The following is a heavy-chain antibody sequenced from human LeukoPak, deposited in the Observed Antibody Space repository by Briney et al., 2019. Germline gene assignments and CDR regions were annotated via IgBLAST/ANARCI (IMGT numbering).Heavy chain of an antibody. D-gene: IGHD6-19*01. Sequence: GGSLRLSCAASGFTFSAYWMTWVRQAPGKGLAWVANIIEDGNLKYYVDSVKGRFTISRDNTKNSLYLQMKSLRADDTAVYYCASVGKNGWDFDHWGQGTLVTVSS. J-gene: IGHJ4*02. CDR2: IIEDGNLK. CDR3: ASVGKNGWDFDH. CDR1: GFTFSAYW. V-gene: IGHV3-7*01.